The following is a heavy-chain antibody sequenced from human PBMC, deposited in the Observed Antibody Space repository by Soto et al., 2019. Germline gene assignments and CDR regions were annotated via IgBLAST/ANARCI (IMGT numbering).Heavy chain of an antibody. CDR3: ARDPRPQYYFDY. Sequence: HPGGSLRLSCAASGFTFSSYGMHWVRQAPGKGLEWVAVIWYDGSNKYYADSVKGRFTISRDNSKNTLYLQMNSLRAEDTAVYYCARDPRPQYYFDYWGQGTLVTVSS. CDR1: GFTFSSYG. J-gene: IGHJ4*02. CDR2: IWYDGSNK. V-gene: IGHV3-33*01.